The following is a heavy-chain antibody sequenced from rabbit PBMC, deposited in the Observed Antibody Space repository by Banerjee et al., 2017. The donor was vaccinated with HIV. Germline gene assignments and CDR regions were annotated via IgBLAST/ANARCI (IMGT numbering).Heavy chain of an antibody. J-gene: IGHJ4*01. CDR2: IYTSSGTT. Sequence: QEQLEESGGDLVKPEGTLTLTCKASGMDFNSYYYMCWVRQAPGKGLELSACIYTSSGTTWYASWVHGRFTISRSTSLNTVDLKMTSLTAADTATYFCARVLLVPPYYFNLWGPGTLVTVS. CDR3: ARVLLVPPYYFNL. CDR1: GMDFNSYYY. D-gene: IGHD4-2*01. V-gene: IGHV1S43*01.